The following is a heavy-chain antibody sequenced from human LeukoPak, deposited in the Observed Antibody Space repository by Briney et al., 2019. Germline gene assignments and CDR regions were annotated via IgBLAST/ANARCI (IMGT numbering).Heavy chain of an antibody. CDR2: ISSSSSYI. Sequence: GGSLRLPCAASGFTFSSYSMNWVRQAPGKGLEWVSSISSSSSYIYYADSVKGRFTISRDNAKNSLYLQMNSLRAEDTAVYYCAREDTAMVNYYGMDVWGQGTTVTVSS. J-gene: IGHJ6*02. CDR1: GFTFSSYS. D-gene: IGHD5-18*01. CDR3: AREDTAMVNYYGMDV. V-gene: IGHV3-21*01.